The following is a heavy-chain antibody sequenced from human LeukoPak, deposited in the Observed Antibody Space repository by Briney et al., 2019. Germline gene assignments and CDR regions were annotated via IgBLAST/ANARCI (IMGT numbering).Heavy chain of an antibody. CDR3: ARPGMTGTTYYFDY. V-gene: IGHV5-51*01. Sequence: GESLKISCKGSGYSFTSYWIGWVRHMPGKGLEWMGIIYPGDSDTRYSPSSQGQVTISVDKSISTAYLPWSSLKASDTAMYYCARPGMTGTTYYFDYWGQGTLVTVSS. J-gene: IGHJ4*02. CDR2: IYPGDSDT. D-gene: IGHD1-1*01. CDR1: GYSFTSYW.